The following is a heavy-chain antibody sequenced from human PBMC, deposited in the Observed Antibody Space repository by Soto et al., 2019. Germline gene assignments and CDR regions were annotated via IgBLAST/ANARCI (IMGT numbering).Heavy chain of an antibody. CDR1: GGTFSTYS. Sequence: QVQLVQSGAEVKKPGSSVKVSCKASGGTFSTYSISWVRQAPGQGLEWMVACLPIFGTSHSAQNFQGSVTITADDATITANKELSSRRSDDTVVYYCAGRGRYPTSSFYYDMNVLGQGTTVTVAS. D-gene: IGHD1-20*01. V-gene: IGHV1-69*01. CDR3: AGRGRYPTSSFYYDMNV. CDR2: CLPIFGTS. J-gene: IGHJ6*02.